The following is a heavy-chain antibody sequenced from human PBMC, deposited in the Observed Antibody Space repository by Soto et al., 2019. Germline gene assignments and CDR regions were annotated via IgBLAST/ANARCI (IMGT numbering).Heavy chain of an antibody. J-gene: IGHJ5*02. CDR1: GYTFTSYA. CDR3: ARDLGDFDWFNNWFDP. D-gene: IGHD3-9*01. V-gene: IGHV1-3*01. Sequence: GASVKVSCKASGYTFTSYAMHWVRQAPGQRLEWMGWINAGNGNTKYSQKFQGRVTITRDTSASTAYMELSSLRSEDTAVYYCARDLGDFDWFNNWFDPWGQGTLVTVSS. CDR2: INAGNGNT.